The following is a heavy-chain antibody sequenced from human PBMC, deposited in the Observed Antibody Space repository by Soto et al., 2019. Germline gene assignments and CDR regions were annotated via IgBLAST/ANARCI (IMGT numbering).Heavy chain of an antibody. CDR2: ISYDGSNK. CDR1: GFTFSSYG. J-gene: IGHJ4*02. D-gene: IGHD3-10*01. Sequence: GGSLRLSCAASGFTFSSYGMHWVRQAPGKGLEWVAVISYDGSNKYYADSVKGRFTISRDNSKNTLYLQMNSLRAEDTAVYYCAKDDRGDGYNPPGYWGQGTLVTVSS. V-gene: IGHV3-30*18. CDR3: AKDDRGDGYNPPGY.